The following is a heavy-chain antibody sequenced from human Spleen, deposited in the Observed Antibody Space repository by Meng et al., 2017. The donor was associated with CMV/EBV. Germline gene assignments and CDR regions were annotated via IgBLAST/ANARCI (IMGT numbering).Heavy chain of an antibody. V-gene: IGHV3-23*01. CDR3: ARYRFLGDAFDI. CDR1: GFTFSSYA. J-gene: IGHJ3*02. CDR2: ISGSGGST. Sequence: GESLKISCAASGFTFSSYAMSWVRQAPGKGLEWVSAISGSGGSTYYADSVKGRFTISRDNSKNSLYLQMNSLRAEDTAVYHCARYRFLGDAFDIWGQGTMVTVSS. D-gene: IGHD5-12*01.